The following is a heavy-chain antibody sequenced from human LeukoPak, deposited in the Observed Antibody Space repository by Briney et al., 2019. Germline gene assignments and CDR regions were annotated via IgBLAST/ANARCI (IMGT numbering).Heavy chain of an antibody. V-gene: IGHV1-46*01. CDR1: GYTFTNYW. CDR2: TNPSGGNT. CDR3: ARDIVGATTETFDY. J-gene: IGHJ4*02. D-gene: IGHD1-26*01. Sequence: VASVKVSCKASGYTFTNYWVHWVRQAPGQGLEWMGVTNPSGGNTNYAQKFQGRVTLTRDTSARTVYMELSSLRSEDTAFYYCARDIVGATTETFDYWGQGTLVTVSS.